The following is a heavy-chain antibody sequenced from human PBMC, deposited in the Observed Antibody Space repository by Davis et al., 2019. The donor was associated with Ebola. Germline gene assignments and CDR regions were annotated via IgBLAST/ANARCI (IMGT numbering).Heavy chain of an antibody. V-gene: IGHV3-53*01. CDR3: ARDPGGHYAMDV. D-gene: IGHD1-1*01. CDR1: GFTVSSNH. J-gene: IGHJ6*02. CDR2: IVSAGST. Sequence: GESLKISCAASGFTVSSNHMNWVRQAPGKGLEWVSIIVSAGSTNYADSVKGRFTISRDNLKNTLYREMNNLRAEDTAVYYCARDPGGHYAMDVWGQGTTVTVSS.